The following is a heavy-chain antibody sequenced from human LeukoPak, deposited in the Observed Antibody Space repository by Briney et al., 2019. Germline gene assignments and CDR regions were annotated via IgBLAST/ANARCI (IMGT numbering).Heavy chain of an antibody. CDR3: ARDSGGYRMNNWFDP. CDR1: GFTFSSYS. Sequence: GGSLRLSCAASGFTFSSYSMNWVRQAPGKGLEWVSFISTSSSYIYYTDSVKGRFTISRDNAKNSLYLQMNSLRAEDTAVYYCARDSGGYRMNNWFDPWGQGTLVTVSS. CDR2: ISTSSSYI. D-gene: IGHD5-18*01. J-gene: IGHJ5*02. V-gene: IGHV3-21*01.